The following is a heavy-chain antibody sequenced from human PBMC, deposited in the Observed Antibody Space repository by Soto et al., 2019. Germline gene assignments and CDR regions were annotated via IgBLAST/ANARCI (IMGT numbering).Heavy chain of an antibody. CDR1: GFSFSLYA. J-gene: IGHJ4*02. CDR2: ISNDGTKK. Sequence: QVQLVESGGGVVQPGRSLRLSCAASGFSFSLYAMQWVRQTPGKGLEWVAVISNDGTKKFYRDSVQGRFIISRDNSKNILYLEMNGLRAEDTALYYCARDASRGNSVLGWWGQGTLVTVSS. D-gene: IGHD3-16*01. V-gene: IGHV3-30-3*01. CDR3: ARDASRGNSVLGW.